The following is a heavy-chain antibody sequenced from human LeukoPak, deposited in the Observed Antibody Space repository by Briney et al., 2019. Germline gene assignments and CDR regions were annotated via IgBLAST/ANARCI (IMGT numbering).Heavy chain of an antibody. J-gene: IGHJ3*02. CDR2: IYYSGST. Sequence: SQTLSLTRTGSGGSINNYYWSWIRQPPGHRPDWTGYIYYSGSTNYNPSLKSRVTISVDTSKNQFSLKLSSVTAADTAVYYCARDRDSSGYQYNAFDIWGQGTMVTVSS. V-gene: IGHV4-59*01. D-gene: IGHD3-22*01. CDR1: GGSINNYY. CDR3: ARDRDSSGYQYNAFDI.